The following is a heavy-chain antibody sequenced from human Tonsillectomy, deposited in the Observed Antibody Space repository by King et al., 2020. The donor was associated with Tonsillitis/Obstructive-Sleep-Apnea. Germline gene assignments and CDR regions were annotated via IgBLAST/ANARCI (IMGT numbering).Heavy chain of an antibody. CDR1: GFTFSNYA. J-gene: IGHJ6*02. D-gene: IGHD6-13*01. CDR3: ARGEKQKLVQGFYSYYGLDV. V-gene: IGHV3-30*04. CDR2: ISYHGNNE. Sequence: VQLVESGGGVVQPGRSLRLSCAASGFTFSNYAIHWVRQAPGKGLEWVAVISYHGNNEYYADSVKGRFTISGDNSKNRLFLQMNSLRTDDTAVYYCARGEKQKLVQGFYSYYGLDVWGQGTTVTVSS.